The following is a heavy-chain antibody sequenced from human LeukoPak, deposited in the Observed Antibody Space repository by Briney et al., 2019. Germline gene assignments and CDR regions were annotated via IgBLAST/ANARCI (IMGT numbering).Heavy chain of an antibody. CDR3: AKPVEREMAIAINAFDI. V-gene: IGHV3-30*18. Sequence: GRSLRLSCAASGFTFSSYGMHWVRQAPGKGLEWVAVISYDGSNKYYADSVKGRFTISRDNSKNTLYLQMNSLRAEDTAVYYCAKPVEREMAIAINAFDIWGQGTMVTVSS. CDR2: ISYDGSNK. D-gene: IGHD5-24*01. J-gene: IGHJ3*02. CDR1: GFTFSSYG.